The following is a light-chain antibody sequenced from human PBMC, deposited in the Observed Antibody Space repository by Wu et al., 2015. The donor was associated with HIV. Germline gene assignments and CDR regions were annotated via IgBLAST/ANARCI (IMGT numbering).Light chain of an antibody. Sequence: AIQLTQSPSSLSASVGDRVTLTCRASQDISNALAWYQRKPGLPPKLLIFDASNLESGVSSRFSGYKSGTDFSLTISSLQPDDFATYYCQQFYSYPLTFGQGTNLDIK. J-gene: IGKJ2*01. V-gene: IGKV1-13*02. CDR1: QDISNA. CDR2: DAS. CDR3: QQFYSYPLT.